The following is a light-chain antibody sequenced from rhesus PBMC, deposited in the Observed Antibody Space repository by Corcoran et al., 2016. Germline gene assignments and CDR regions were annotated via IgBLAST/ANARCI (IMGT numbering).Light chain of an antibody. Sequence: DIQMTQSPSSLSASVGDTVTITCRASQSVSNSLAWYQQKPGRAPKLLIYKASSLQSGVPSRFSGSGSGADFTLTISSLQSEDFATYYCQKYTSSPPTFGQGTKVEI. V-gene: IGKV1-22*01. CDR3: QKYTSSPPT. J-gene: IGKJ1*01. CDR2: KAS. CDR1: QSVSNS.